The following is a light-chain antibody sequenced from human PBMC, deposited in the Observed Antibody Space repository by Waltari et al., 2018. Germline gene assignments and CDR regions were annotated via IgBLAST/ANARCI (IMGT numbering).Light chain of an antibody. Sequence: EIVLTQSPGTLSLSPGERVTLSCRASQSVGRSLAWYQQKPGQAPRLLIYDASSRATGIPDRFSGSGSGTDFSLTISRLEPEDLAVYYCQMYRSLPATFGQGTKVEIK. V-gene: IGKV3-20*01. CDR1: QSVGRS. CDR2: DAS. CDR3: QMYRSLPAT. J-gene: IGKJ1*01.